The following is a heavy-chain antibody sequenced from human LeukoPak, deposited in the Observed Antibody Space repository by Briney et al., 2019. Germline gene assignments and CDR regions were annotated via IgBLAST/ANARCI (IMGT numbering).Heavy chain of an antibody. V-gene: IGHV3-7*05. J-gene: IGHJ4*02. Sequence: PGGSQRLSCEASGFTFSSYWMSWVRQAPGKGLEWVANIRPNGDDKHYMESMKGRFTISRDNAKNSLYLQMNSLRAEDTAVYYCARIGGWFGNDYWGQGTLVTVSS. D-gene: IGHD3-10*01. CDR1: GFTFSSYW. CDR3: ARIGGWFGNDY. CDR2: IRPNGDDK.